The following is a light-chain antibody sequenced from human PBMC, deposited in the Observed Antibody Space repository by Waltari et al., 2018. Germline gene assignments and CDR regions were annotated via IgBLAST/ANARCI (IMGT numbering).Light chain of an antibody. Sequence: DIQMIQSPSSVSASVGDRVTITCRASQGSSNYLAWYQQKPGKAPKLLISGTSNLQSGVPSRFSGSGSGRDFTLTISSLQPEDLATYYCQQSSCLPFTFGPGTKVDI. CDR2: GTS. V-gene: IGKV1-12*02. CDR3: QQSSCLPFT. CDR1: QGSSNY. J-gene: IGKJ3*01.